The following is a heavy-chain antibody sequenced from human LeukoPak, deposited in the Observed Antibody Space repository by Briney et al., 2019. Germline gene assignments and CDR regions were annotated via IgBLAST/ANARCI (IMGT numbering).Heavy chain of an antibody. J-gene: IGHJ5*02. Sequence: GRSLRLSCAASGFTFSSYAMHWVREAPGKGLEWVAVISYDGSNKYYADSVKGRFTISRDSSKNTLYLQMNSLRAEDTAVYYCARSYKSARYCSSTSCPPRAHLDHWGQGTLVTVSS. CDR1: GFTFSSYA. V-gene: IGHV3-30*04. CDR2: ISYDGSNK. CDR3: ARSYKSARYCSSTSCPPRAHLDH. D-gene: IGHD2-2*01.